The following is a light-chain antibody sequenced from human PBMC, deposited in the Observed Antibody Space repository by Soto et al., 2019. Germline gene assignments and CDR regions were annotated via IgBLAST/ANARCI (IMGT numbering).Light chain of an antibody. Sequence: QPVLTQPPSASGTPGQRVTISCSGSSSNIGSNTVNWYQQLPGTAPKLLIYSNHQRPSGVPDRFSGSKSGTSASLAISGLQSEDEADYYCAAWDDSLNGPVVFGGGTKVTVL. CDR1: SSNIGSNT. J-gene: IGLJ2*01. CDR2: SNH. CDR3: AAWDDSLNGPVV. V-gene: IGLV1-44*01.